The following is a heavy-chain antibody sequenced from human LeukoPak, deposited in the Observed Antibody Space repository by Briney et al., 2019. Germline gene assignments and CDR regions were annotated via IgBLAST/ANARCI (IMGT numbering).Heavy chain of an antibody. Sequence: GGSLRLSCAASGFTFSSYAMHWVRQAPGKGLEWVAVISYAGNNKYYADPVKGRFTISRDNSKNTLYLQMNSLRAEDTAVYYCALHGSGWYSTGRRRLDYWGQGTLVTVSS. CDR2: ISYAGNNK. CDR3: ALHGSGWYSTGRRRLDY. CDR1: GFTFSSYA. J-gene: IGHJ4*02. V-gene: IGHV3-30-3*01. D-gene: IGHD6-19*01.